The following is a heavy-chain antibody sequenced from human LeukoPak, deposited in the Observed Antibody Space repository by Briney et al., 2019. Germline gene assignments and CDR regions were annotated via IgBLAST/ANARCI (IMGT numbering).Heavy chain of an antibody. CDR3: ARTYGSGSYYPHEGAFDI. V-gene: IGHV4-30-2*01. J-gene: IGHJ3*02. D-gene: IGHD3-10*01. CDR1: GGSISSGGYS. Sequence: SQTLSLTCTVSGGSISSGGYSWSWIRQPPGKGLEWIGYIYHSGSTYYNPSLKSRVTISVDRSKNQFSLKLSSVTAADTAVYYCARTYGSGSYYPHEGAFDIWGQGTMVTVSS. CDR2: IYHSGST.